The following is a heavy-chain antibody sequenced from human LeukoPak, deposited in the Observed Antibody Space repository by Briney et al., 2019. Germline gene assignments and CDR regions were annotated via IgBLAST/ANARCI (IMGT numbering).Heavy chain of an antibody. Sequence: SVKVSCKASGGTFSSYAISWMRQAPGQGLEWMGGIIPIFGTANYAQKFQGRVTITTDESTSTAYMELSSLRSEDTAVYYCARGGTYYYDSSGYAFDIWGQGTMVTVSS. V-gene: IGHV1-69*05. J-gene: IGHJ3*02. CDR2: IIPIFGTA. CDR1: GGTFSSYA. CDR3: ARGGTYYYDSSGYAFDI. D-gene: IGHD3-22*01.